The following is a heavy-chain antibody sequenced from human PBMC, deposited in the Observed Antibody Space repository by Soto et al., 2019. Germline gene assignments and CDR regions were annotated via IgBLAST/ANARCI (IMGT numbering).Heavy chain of an antibody. J-gene: IGHJ5*02. V-gene: IGHV3-33*06. D-gene: IGHD6-19*01. CDR3: AKSIAVAPGWLDP. CDR2: IWYDGRNK. CDR1: GCTRSNYG. Sequence: GGALRRSSVAPGCTRSNYGKHCVRQAPGKGLDWVAGIWYDGRNKYYADSVKGRFTISRDNSKNSVYLQMNSLRAEDTAVYYCAKSIAVAPGWLDPWGQGTVVTVPS.